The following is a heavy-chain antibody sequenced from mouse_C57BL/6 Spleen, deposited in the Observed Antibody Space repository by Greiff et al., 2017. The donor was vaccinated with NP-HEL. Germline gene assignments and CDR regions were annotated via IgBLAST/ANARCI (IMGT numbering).Heavy chain of an antibody. CDR2: INPNNGGT. V-gene: IGHV1-22*01. CDR3: ASLTAQAYFDY. D-gene: IGHD3-2*02. Sequence: EVQLQQSGPELVKPGASVKMSCKASGYTFTDYYMHWVKQSHGKSLEWIGYINPNNGGTSYNQKFKGKATLTADKSSSTAYMELRSLTSEDSAVYCCASLTAQAYFDYWGQGTTLTVSS. J-gene: IGHJ2*01. CDR1: GYTFTDYY.